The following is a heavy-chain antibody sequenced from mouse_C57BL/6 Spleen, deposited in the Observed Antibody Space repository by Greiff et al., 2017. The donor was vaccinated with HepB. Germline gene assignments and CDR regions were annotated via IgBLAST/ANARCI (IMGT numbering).Heavy chain of an antibody. CDR2: IYPGGGYT. D-gene: IGHD1-1*02. CDR1: GYTFTNYW. J-gene: IGHJ2*01. CDR3: ASSYGYYFDY. V-gene: IGHV1-63*01. Sequence: QVQLQQSGAELVRPGTSVKMSCKASGYTFTNYWIGWAKQRPGHGLEWIGDIYPGGGYTNYNEKFKGKATLTADKSSSTAYMQFSSLTSEDSAIYYCASSYGYYFDYWGQGTTLTVSS.